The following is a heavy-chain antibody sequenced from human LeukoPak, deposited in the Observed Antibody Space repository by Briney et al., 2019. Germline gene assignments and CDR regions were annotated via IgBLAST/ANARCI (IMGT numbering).Heavy chain of an antibody. J-gene: IGHJ4*02. D-gene: IGHD3-22*01. CDR1: GGSISSSSYY. CDR3: ARVADYYDSQLYFDY. CDR2: IYYSGST. Sequence: SETLSLTCTVSGGSISSSSYYWGWIRQPPGKGLEWIGSIYYSGSTYYNPSLKSRVTISVDTSKNQFSLKLSSVTAADTAVYYCARVADYYDSQLYFDYWGQGTLVTVSS. V-gene: IGHV4-39*07.